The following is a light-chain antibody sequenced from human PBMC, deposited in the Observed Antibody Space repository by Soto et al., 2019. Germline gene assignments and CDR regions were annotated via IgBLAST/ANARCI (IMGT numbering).Light chain of an antibody. J-gene: IGLJ1*01. CDR2: EVS. CDR3: SSYAGSNNYV. CDR1: SSDVGNYNY. V-gene: IGLV2-8*01. Sequence: QSALTQSASVSGSPGQSITISCTGTSSDVGNYNYVSWYQQHPGKAPKLMIYEVSKRPSGVPDRYSGSKSGNTASLTVSGLQAEDEADYYCSSYAGSNNYVFGTGTKVTVL.